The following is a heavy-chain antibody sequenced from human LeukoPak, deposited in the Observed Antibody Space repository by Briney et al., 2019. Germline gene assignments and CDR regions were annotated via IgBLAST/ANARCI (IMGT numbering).Heavy chain of an antibody. V-gene: IGHV4-34*01. CDR1: GGSFSGYY. CDR2: INHSGST. CDR3: ARVDTIAAAGT. D-gene: IGHD6-13*01. Sequence: SETLSLTCAVYGGSFSGYYWSGIRQPPGKGLEWIGEINHSGSTNYNPSLKSRVTISVDTSKNQFSLKLSSVTAADTAVYYCARVDTIAAAGTWGQGTLVTVSS. J-gene: IGHJ4*02.